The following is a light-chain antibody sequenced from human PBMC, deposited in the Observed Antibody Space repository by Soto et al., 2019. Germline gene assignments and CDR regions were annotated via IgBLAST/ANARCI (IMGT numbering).Light chain of an antibody. Sequence: EIVLTQSPGTLSLSPGERATLSCRASQSVSDNYLAWYQQKTGQAPRLLIYGAFTRATGIPDRFSGSGSGTDFSLTISRLEPEDFAVYYCQQYGSSPPWTFGQGTTVEIK. CDR1: QSVSDNY. V-gene: IGKV3-20*01. CDR3: QQYGSSPPWT. CDR2: GAF. J-gene: IGKJ1*01.